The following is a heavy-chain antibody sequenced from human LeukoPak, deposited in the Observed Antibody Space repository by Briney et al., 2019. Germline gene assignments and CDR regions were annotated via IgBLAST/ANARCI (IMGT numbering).Heavy chain of an antibody. CDR3: ARKVAVAMDLDY. J-gene: IGHJ4*02. CDR1: GFTLKSYG. Sequence: GGSLRLSCVASGFTLKSYGMTWVRQGPGKGLEWLSSITGAGTSTKYADSVNGRFTISRDNSKNTLSLQMTGLRAEDTAVYYCARKVAVAMDLDYWGQGTLVTVSS. D-gene: IGHD5-18*01. CDR2: ITGAGTST. V-gene: IGHV3-23*01.